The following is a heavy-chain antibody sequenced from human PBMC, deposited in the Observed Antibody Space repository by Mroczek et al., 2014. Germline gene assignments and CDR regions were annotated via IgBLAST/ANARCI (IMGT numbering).Heavy chain of an antibody. J-gene: IGHJ6*03. V-gene: IGHV4-34*01. CDR3: ARGSGYCSSTSCYATLGYYYYYYMDV. D-gene: IGHD2-2*01. CDR1: GGSFSGYY. CDR2: INHSGST. Sequence: QVQLQQWGAGLLKPSETLSLTCAVYGGSFSGYYWSWIRQPPGKGLEWIGEINHSGSTNYNPSLKSRVTISVDTSRNQFSLKLSSVTAADTAVYYCARGSGYCSSTSCYATLGYYYYYYMDVWGKGTTVTVSS.